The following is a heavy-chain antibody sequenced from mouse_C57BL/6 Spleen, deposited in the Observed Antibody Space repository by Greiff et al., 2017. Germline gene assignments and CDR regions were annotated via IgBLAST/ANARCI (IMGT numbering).Heavy chain of an antibody. CDR2: IYPGDGDT. CDR1: GYAFSSSW. CDR3: ARDDYGSSYYFDY. D-gene: IGHD1-1*01. J-gene: IGHJ2*01. Sequence: VQLQESGPELVKPGASVKISCKASGYAFSSSWMNWVKQRPGKGLEWIGRIYPGDGDTNYNGKFTGKATLTADKSSSTAYMQLSSLTSEDSAVYFGARDDYGSSYYFDYWGHGTTLTVSS. V-gene: IGHV1-82*01.